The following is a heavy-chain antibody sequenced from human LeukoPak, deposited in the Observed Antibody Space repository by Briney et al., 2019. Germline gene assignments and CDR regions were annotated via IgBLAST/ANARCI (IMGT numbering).Heavy chain of an antibody. CDR3: ARDWEGYCSSTSCYGY. V-gene: IGHV3-7*01. CDR1: GFTFSSYW. Sequence: GGSLRLSCAASGFTFSSYWMSWVRQAPGKGLEWVANIKQDGSEKYYVDSVKGRLTISRDNAKNSLYLQMNSLRAEDTAVYYCARDWEGYCSSTSCYGYWGQGTLVTVSS. CDR2: IKQDGSEK. D-gene: IGHD2-2*01. J-gene: IGHJ4*02.